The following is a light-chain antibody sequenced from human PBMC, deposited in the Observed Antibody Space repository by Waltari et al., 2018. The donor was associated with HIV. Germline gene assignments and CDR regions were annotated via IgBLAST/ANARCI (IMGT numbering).Light chain of an antibody. V-gene: IGLV1-51*01. CDR2: DNN. CDR1: SSNIGKNY. J-gene: IGLJ2*01. CDR3: ATWDSSLSAGV. Sequence: QSVLTQPPSVSAAPGQKVTISCSGSSSNIGKNYVSWYQPLPGTAPKLLIYDNNKRPSGIPDRFSGSKSGTSATLGITGLQTGDEADYFCATWDSSLSAGVFGGGTKLTVL.